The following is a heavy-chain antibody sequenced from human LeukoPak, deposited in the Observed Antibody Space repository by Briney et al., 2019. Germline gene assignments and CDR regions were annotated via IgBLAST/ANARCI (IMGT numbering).Heavy chain of an antibody. Sequence: PGGSLRLSCAASGFTFNNYAMSWVRQAPGMGLEWVSTISGSGVTTYYADSVRGRFTTSRDNSKTTLYLQLDSLRPEDMAIYYCAKSSGQIQLDYFDYWGQGTLVTVSS. CDR1: GFTFNNYA. CDR2: ISGSGVTT. J-gene: IGHJ4*02. V-gene: IGHV3-23*01. D-gene: IGHD1-1*01. CDR3: AKSSGQIQLDYFDY.